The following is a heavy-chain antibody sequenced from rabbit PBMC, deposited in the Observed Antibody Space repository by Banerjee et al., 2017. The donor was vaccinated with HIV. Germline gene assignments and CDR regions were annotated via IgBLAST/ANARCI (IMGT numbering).Heavy chain of an antibody. D-gene: IGHD4-1*01. CDR3: ARAVSSGWGGLDLHL. J-gene: IGHJ3*01. CDR1: GFDLSSYYY. V-gene: IGHV1S40*01. Sequence: QSLEESGGDLVKPGASLTLTCTASGFDLSSYYYMCWVRQAPGKGLEWIACIKTGSSGSTYYASWVNGRFTVSLDNAQNTVFLQMTSLTVADTATYFCARAVSSGWGGLDLHLWGQGSLVTVS. CDR2: IKTGSSGST.